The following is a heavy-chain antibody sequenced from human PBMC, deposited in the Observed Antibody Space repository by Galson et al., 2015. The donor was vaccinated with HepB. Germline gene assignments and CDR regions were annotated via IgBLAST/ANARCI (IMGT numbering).Heavy chain of an antibody. V-gene: IGHV1-18*01. CDR1: GYTFTSYG. CDR2: ISAYNGNT. CDR3: ARSVMYYYYMDV. Sequence: SVKVSCKASGYTFTSYGISWARQAPGQGLEYMGWISAYNGNTNYAQKLQGRVTMTTDTSTSTAYMELRSLRSDDTAVYYCARSVMYYYYMDVWGKGTTVTVSS. J-gene: IGHJ6*03.